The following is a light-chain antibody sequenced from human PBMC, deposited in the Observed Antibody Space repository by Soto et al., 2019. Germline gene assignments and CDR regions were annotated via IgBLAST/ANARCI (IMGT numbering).Light chain of an antibody. CDR3: QQYLTSPKT. Sequence: ERVMTQSPATLSVSPGERATLSCRASQTVNSNLAWYQQKPGQAPRLLIYAASRRAPGIPERFSGSGSGTDFTLTISRLEPEDFAVYYCQQYLTSPKTFGQGTKVDI. CDR1: QTVNSN. J-gene: IGKJ1*01. V-gene: IGKV3-20*01. CDR2: AAS.